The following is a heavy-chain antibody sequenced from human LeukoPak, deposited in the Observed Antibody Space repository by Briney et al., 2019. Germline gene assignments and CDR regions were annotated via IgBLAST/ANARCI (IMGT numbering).Heavy chain of an antibody. CDR3: SKTRAAEYDY. V-gene: IGHV3-48*03. J-gene: IGHJ4*02. CDR1: GFTFSSYE. CDR2: IIGSGDTI. D-gene: IGHD6-13*01. Sequence: GGSLRLSCAASGFTFSSYEMNWVRQAPGKGLEWVSYIIGSGDTIYYADSVKGRFTISRDNAKNSLYLQMNSLRAEDTAVYYCSKTRAAEYDYWGKGTVVPVSS.